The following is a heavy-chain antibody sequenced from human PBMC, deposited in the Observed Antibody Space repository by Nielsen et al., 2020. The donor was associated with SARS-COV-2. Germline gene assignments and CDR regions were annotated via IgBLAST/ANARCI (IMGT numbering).Heavy chain of an antibody. J-gene: IGHJ6*03. V-gene: IGHV4-38-2*02. D-gene: IGHD3-3*01. CDR2: IHYSGNA. CDR1: GYLISSGYY. Sequence: SETLSLTCTVSGYLISSGYYWGWIRQPPGKGLEWIASIHYSGNADYKTSLKSRVTISVDTSKNQFSLKLSSVTAADTAVYYCARDREYYDFWSGYWNYYYMDVWGKGTTVTVSS. CDR3: ARDREYYDFWSGYWNYYYMDV.